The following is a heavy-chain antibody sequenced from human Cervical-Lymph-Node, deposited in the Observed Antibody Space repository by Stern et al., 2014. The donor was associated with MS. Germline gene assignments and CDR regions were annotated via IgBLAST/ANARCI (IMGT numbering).Heavy chain of an antibody. CDR3: ARGGTLALDY. CDR2: IYPRDSDT. J-gene: IGHJ4*02. D-gene: IGHD2/OR15-2a*01. CDR1: GYTFTNNW. Sequence: EVQLVESGAEVKKPGESLKISCKGSGYTFTNNWIVWGRQMPGKGLEWMGKIYPRDSDTRYSPSFQGQFTISADKSITTAYLQWSSLKASDTAMYYCARGGTLALDYWGQGTLVTVSS. V-gene: IGHV5-51*03.